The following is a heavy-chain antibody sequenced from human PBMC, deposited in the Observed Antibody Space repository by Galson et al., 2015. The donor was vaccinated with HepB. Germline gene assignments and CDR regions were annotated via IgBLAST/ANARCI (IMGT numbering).Heavy chain of an antibody. CDR1: GFSLTTRGMG. D-gene: IGHD1-1*01. CDR2: IYWDDDK. J-gene: IGHJ4*02. Sequence: PALVKPTQTLTLTCSFSGFSLTTRGMGVAWIRQPPGEALEWLAVIYWDDDKRYNPSLQSRLTITKDTSKNQVVLAVTNMDPVDTATYYCARNWNHFDYWGQGTLVTVSS. V-gene: IGHV2-5*02. CDR3: ARNWNHFDY.